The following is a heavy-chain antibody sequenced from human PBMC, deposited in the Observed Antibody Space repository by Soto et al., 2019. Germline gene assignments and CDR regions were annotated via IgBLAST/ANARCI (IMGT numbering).Heavy chain of an antibody. J-gene: IGHJ4*02. CDR2: IYYTGST. Sequence: SETVSLTCTVSGGSISSGDYYWSWIRQPPGKGLEWIGYIYYTGSTYYNPSLKSRLTISVDTSKNQFSLKLTSVTAADTAVYFCARYQKGPFDYWGQGTLVTVSS. D-gene: IGHD2-2*01. CDR3: ARYQKGPFDY. CDR1: GGSISSGDYY. V-gene: IGHV4-30-4*01.